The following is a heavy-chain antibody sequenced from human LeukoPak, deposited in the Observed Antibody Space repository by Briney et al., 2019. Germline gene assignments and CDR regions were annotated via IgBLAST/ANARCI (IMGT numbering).Heavy chain of an antibody. CDR2: IGGSGGGA. CDR1: GFTFSLYA. D-gene: IGHD3-16*01. Sequence: GGSLRLPCAASGFTFSLYAMSWVRQAPGKGLEWVAGIGGSGGGAYYAEALTGRSTISRDNSKNTVYLQMNDLRVEDTAIYYCAKGGLRGGTYNDDFWGQGTLVTVSS. V-gene: IGHV3-23*01. CDR3: AKGGLRGGTYNDDF. J-gene: IGHJ4*02.